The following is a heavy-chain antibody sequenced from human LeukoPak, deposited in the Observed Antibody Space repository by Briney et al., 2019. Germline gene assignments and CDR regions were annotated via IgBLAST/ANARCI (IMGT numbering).Heavy chain of an antibody. V-gene: IGHV3-48*03. CDR3: ARHRSGGSQDDAFDI. D-gene: IGHD2-15*01. J-gene: IGHJ3*02. CDR2: ISTSGSTI. Sequence: GGSLRLSCAASGFTFSSYEMNWVRQAPGKGLDWVSYISTSGSTIYYADSVKGRFTISRDNAKNSLYLQMNSLRAEDTAVYYCARHRSGGSQDDAFDIWGQGTMVTVSS. CDR1: GFTFSSYE.